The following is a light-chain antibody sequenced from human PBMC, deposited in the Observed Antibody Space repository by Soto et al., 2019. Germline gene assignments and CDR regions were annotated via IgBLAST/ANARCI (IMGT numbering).Light chain of an antibody. CDR3: QQYNTYSWT. V-gene: IGKV1-5*01. CDR2: DAS. J-gene: IGKJ1*01. Sequence: DIQMTQSPSSLSASVGDTVTLPCRASQSISSWLAWYQQMPGKAPKLLIYDASSLHSGVPSRFSGRGSGTEFTLTISSLQLDDFATYYCQQYNTYSWTFGQGTKVDI. CDR1: QSISSW.